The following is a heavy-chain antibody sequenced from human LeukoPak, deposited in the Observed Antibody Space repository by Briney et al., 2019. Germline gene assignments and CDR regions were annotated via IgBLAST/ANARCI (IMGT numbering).Heavy chain of an antibody. D-gene: IGHD3-10*02. CDR2: ISSSSSTI. V-gene: IGHV3-48*04. CDR1: GFTFSSYS. J-gene: IGHJ6*04. Sequence: GGSLTLSCAASGFTFSSYSMNWVRQAPGKGLEGVSYISSSSSTIYYADSVEGRFTISRDNAKNSLYLQMNSLRAEDTAVYYCAELGITMIGGVWGKGTTVTISS. CDR3: AELGITMIGGV.